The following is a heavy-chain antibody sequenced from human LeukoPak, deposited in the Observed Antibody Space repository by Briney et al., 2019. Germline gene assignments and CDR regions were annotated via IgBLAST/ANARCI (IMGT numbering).Heavy chain of an antibody. CDR2: ISSSSSYI. J-gene: IGHJ1*01. D-gene: IGHD3-10*01. Sequence: GGSLRLSCAASGFTFSSYSMNWVRQARGKGLEWVSSISSSSSYIYYADSVKGRFTISRDNAKNSLYLQMNSLRAEDTAVYYCAREARSVYFQHWGQGTLVTVSS. CDR1: GFTFSSYS. V-gene: IGHV3-21*01. CDR3: AREARSVYFQH.